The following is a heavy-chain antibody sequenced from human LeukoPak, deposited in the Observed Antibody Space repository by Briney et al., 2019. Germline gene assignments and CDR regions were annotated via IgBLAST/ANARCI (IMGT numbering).Heavy chain of an antibody. Sequence: SETLSPTCTVSGGSISSSSYYWGWIRQPPGKGLEWIGTIYYSGSTYYNPSLKSRVTISVDTSKSQFSLNLTSVTAADTAVYYCARDSLGGWNFDYWGQGTLVTVSS. D-gene: IGHD6-19*01. J-gene: IGHJ4*02. CDR1: GGSISSSSYY. CDR3: ARDSLGGWNFDY. CDR2: IYYSGST. V-gene: IGHV4-39*02.